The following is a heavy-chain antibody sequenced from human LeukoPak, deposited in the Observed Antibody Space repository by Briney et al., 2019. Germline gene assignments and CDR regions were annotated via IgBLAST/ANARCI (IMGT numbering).Heavy chain of an antibody. CDR2: MNPNSGKT. CDR3: ARGRSIAAAPVLGY. CDR1: GYTFTSYD. Sequence: ASVKLSCKASGYTFTSYDINWVRQATAQGLEWMGWMNPNSGKTGYAQKFQGRVTMTRNTSISTAYMELSSLRSEDTAVYYCARGRSIAAAPVLGYWGQGTLVTVSS. D-gene: IGHD6-13*01. J-gene: IGHJ4*02. V-gene: IGHV1-8*01.